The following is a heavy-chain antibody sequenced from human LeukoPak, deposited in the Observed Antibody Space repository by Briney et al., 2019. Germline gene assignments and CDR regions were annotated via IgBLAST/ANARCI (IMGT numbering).Heavy chain of an antibody. D-gene: IGHD3-10*01. J-gene: IGHJ4*02. CDR3: AADVLRGSGSFVSVY. Sequence: TSVKVSCKASGFTFTSSAMQWVRQARGQRLEWIGWIVVGSGNTNYAQKFQERVTITRDMSTSTAYMELSSLRSEDAAVYYCAADVLRGSGSFVSVYWGQGTLVTVSS. CDR1: GFTFTSSA. V-gene: IGHV1-58*02. CDR2: IVVGSGNT.